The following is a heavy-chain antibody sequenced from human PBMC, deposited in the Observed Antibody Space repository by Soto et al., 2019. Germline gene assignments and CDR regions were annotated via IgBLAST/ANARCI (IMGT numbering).Heavy chain of an antibody. Sequence: SETLSLTCTVSGGSISSGGYYWSWIRQHPGKGLEWIGYIYYSGSTYYNPSLKGRVTISVDTSKNQFSLKLSSVTAADTAVYYCARSPIYGSGRYSQYYFDYWGQGTLVTVSS. CDR2: IYYSGST. V-gene: IGHV4-31*03. CDR3: ARSPIYGSGRYSQYYFDY. CDR1: GGSISSGGYY. J-gene: IGHJ4*02. D-gene: IGHD3-10*01.